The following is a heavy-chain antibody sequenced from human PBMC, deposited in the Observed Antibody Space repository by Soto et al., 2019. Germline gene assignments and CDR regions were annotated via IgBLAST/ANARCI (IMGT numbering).Heavy chain of an antibody. Sequence: EVQLLESGGGLVQPGGSLRLSCAASGFTFSSYAMSWVRQAPGKGLEWVSAISGSGGSTYYADSVKGRFTISRDNSKNTLYLQMNSLRAEDTAVYYCAKSPARVGYSDTARYLPLDYLGQGTLVTVSS. CDR3: AKSPARVGYSDTARYLPLDY. CDR2: ISGSGGST. D-gene: IGHD3-16*02. V-gene: IGHV3-23*01. J-gene: IGHJ4*02. CDR1: GFTFSSYA.